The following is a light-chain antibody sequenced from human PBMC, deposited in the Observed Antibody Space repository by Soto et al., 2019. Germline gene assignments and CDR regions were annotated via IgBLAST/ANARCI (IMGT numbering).Light chain of an antibody. Sequence: QSVLTQSPSASDSLGASVKHTCTLNSGHSNYAIAWHQQQPEKGPRFLMKVDSDGSHTKGDGIPDRFSGSSSGAERYLVISRLQSEDEADYYCQTWGTGTRAFGGGTNLTVL. J-gene: IGLJ2*01. V-gene: IGLV4-69*01. CDR3: QTWGTGTRA. CDR2: VDSDGSH. CDR1: SGHSNYA.